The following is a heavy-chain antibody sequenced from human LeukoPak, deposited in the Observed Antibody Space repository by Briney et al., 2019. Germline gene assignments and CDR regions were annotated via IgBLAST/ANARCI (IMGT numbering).Heavy chain of an antibody. CDR3: ARDALPDNIVVVVAATPDY. CDR2: IRRSSSYI. Sequence: GGSLRHSCALSGFTFSSYSMQWVRPAPGKGLEWVASIRRSSSYIYYAVSVKGRVTISRDNAKNSLYLQMNSLRAEDTAVDYCARDALPDNIVVVVAATPDYWGQGTLVTVSS. J-gene: IGHJ4*02. D-gene: IGHD2-15*01. V-gene: IGHV3-21*01. CDR1: GFTFSSYS.